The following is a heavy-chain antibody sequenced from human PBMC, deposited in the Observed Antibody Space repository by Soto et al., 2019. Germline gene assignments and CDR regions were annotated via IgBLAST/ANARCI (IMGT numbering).Heavy chain of an antibody. J-gene: IGHJ4*02. D-gene: IGHD3-10*01. Sequence: QVHLVQSGAEVKKPGSSVKVSCKASGGTVSPYTINWVRQAPGQGLEWMGRIIPFLGVTNHAQKFQARVTITADKTTSTPYLECTRLRSEAPAVYSCTSDWDSSVSTGAFGGHRGQGPLVTVSS. V-gene: IGHV1-69*02. CDR1: GGTVSPYT. CDR3: TSDWDSSVSTGAFGGH. CDR2: IIPFLGVT.